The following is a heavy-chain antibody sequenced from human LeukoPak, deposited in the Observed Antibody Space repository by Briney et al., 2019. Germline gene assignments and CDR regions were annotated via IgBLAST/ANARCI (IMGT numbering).Heavy chain of an antibody. CDR1: GYTFTGYY. CDR3: ARENDYGDYLLSWFDP. J-gene: IGHJ5*02. Sequence: ASVKVSCKASGYTFTGYYMHWVRQAPGQGLEWMGIINPSGGSTSYAQKFQGRVTMTRDMSTSTVYMELSSLRSEDTAVYYCARENDYGDYLLSWFDPWGQGTLVTVSS. CDR2: INPSGGST. V-gene: IGHV1-46*01. D-gene: IGHD4-17*01.